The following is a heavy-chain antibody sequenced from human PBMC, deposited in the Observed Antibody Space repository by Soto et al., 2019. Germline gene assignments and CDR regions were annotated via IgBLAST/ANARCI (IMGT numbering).Heavy chain of an antibody. Sequence: QGQLVESGGGVVQPGTSLRLSCAASGFTFNHYGMHWVRQAPGKGLEWVAVISYDGNYKFYANSVKGRFSISRGNSNNSLFLQMISLRAEDTAVYYCAKERVDIVLVPAAIRKFYYGLDVWGQGTTVTVSS. V-gene: IGHV3-30*18. CDR3: AKERVDIVLVPAAIRKFYYGLDV. J-gene: IGHJ6*02. CDR2: ISYDGNYK. CDR1: GFTFNHYG. D-gene: IGHD2-2*02.